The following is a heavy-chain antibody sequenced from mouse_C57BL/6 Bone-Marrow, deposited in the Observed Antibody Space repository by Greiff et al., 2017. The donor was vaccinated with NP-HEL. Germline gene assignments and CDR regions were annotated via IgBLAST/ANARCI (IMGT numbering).Heavy chain of an antibody. D-gene: IGHD1-1*01. V-gene: IGHV1-7*01. J-gene: IGHJ1*03. Sequence: VQLQQSGAELANPGASVQLSCQASGYTFTRYWMHWVKQRPGQGLEWIGYINPSSGYTKYNQKFKDKATLTADKSSRTSYMQLSSLTYEDSAVYYCASRGYYGSRWYFDVWGTGTTVTVSS. CDR3: ASRGYYGSRWYFDV. CDR1: GYTFTRYW. CDR2: INPSSGYT.